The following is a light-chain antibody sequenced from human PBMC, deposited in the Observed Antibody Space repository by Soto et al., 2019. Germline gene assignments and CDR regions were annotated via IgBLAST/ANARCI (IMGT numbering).Light chain of an antibody. Sequence: QSALTQPPSASGSPGQSVTISCTGTSSDIGGYNYVSWYQQHPGKAPKLIIYEVSKRPSGVSDRFSGSKSGNTASLTVSGLQGEDEADYYCSSYAGTNNYVFGTGTKLTVL. V-gene: IGLV2-8*01. J-gene: IGLJ1*01. CDR3: SSYAGTNNYV. CDR2: EVS. CDR1: SSDIGGYNY.